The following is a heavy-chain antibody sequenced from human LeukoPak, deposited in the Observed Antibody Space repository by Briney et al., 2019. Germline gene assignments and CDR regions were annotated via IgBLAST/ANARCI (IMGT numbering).Heavy chain of an antibody. CDR3: ARESGLRFLEWLLYFDY. CDR2: IYHSGST. CDR1: GYSISSGYY. V-gene: IGHV4-38-2*02. J-gene: IGHJ4*02. Sequence: PSETLSLTCAVSGYSISSGYYWGWIRQPPGKGLEWIGSIYHSGSTYYNPSLKSRVTISVDTSKNQFSLKLSSVTAADTAVYYCARESGLRFLEWLLYFDYWGQGTLVTVSS. D-gene: IGHD3-3*01.